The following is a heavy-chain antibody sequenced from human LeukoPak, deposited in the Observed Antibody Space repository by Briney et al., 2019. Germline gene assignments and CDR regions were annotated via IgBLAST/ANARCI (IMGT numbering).Heavy chain of an antibody. CDR3: VPPAAGLRRTISTEYFQH. D-gene: IGHD6-13*01. V-gene: IGHV3-48*03. CDR1: GLSFSSYE. CDR2: ISGDSTTI. Sequence: PGGYLRLSCAAAGLSFSSYEMYWVRQAPGKGLEWVSYISGDSTTIYYADSVKGRFTISRDNAKNSLYLRMDSLRAEDTAIYYCVPPAAGLRRTISTEYFQHWGPGTLVTVSS. J-gene: IGHJ1*01.